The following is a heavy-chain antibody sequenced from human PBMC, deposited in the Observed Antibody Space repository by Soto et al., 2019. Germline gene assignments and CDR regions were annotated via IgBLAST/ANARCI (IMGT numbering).Heavy chain of an antibody. CDR2: INPSGGST. Sequence: QVQLVQSGAEVKKPGASVKVSCKASGYTFTSYYMHWVRQAPGQGLEWMGIINPSGGSTSYAQKCQGRVTMTRDTSTSTVYMELSSLRSEDTAVYYCARDLPYSSGWSDYYYYGMDVWGQGTTVTVSS. D-gene: IGHD6-19*01. J-gene: IGHJ6*02. V-gene: IGHV1-46*01. CDR1: GYTFTSYY. CDR3: ARDLPYSSGWSDYYYYGMDV.